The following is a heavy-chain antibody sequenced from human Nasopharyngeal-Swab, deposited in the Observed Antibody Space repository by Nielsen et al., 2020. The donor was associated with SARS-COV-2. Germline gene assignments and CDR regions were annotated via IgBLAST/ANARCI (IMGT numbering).Heavy chain of an antibody. J-gene: IGHJ4*02. CDR2: IYYSGST. V-gene: IGHV4-59*13. CDR1: GCSISSYY. D-gene: IGHD5-18*01. Sequence: SETLSLTCTVSGCSISSYYWSWIRQPPGKGLEWIGYIYYSGSTNYNPSLKSRVTISVDTSKNQFSLKLSSVTAADTAVYYCARVGYSYVLDYWGQGTLVTVSS. CDR3: ARVGYSYVLDY.